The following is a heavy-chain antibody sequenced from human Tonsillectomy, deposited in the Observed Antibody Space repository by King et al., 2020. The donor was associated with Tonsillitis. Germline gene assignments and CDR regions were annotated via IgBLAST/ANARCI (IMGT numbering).Heavy chain of an antibody. CDR2: IKQDGSEK. V-gene: IGHV3-7*01. D-gene: IGHD3-22*01. CDR3: ASYYDSSGSSGFDY. Sequence: VQLVESGGGLVQPGGSLRLSCAASGFTFSTYWMTWVRQAPGKGLEWVANIKQDGSEKYYVDSVKGRFTISRDNAKNSLYLQMNSLSAEDTAVYYCASYYDSSGSSGFDYWGQGTLVTVSS. CDR1: GFTFSTYW. J-gene: IGHJ4*02.